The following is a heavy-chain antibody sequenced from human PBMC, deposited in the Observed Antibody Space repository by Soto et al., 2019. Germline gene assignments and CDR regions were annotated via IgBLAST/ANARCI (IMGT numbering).Heavy chain of an antibody. CDR1: GYTFTGYY. J-gene: IGHJ4*02. CDR3: AITMVRGVMGYFDY. V-gene: IGHV1-2*02. CDR2: INPNSGGT. D-gene: IGHD3-10*01. Sequence: GASVKVSCKASGYTFTGYYMHWVRQAPGQGLEWMGWINPNSGGTNYAQKFQGRATMTRDTSISTAYMELSGLRSDDTAVYYCAITMVRGVMGYFDYWGQGTPVTVSS.